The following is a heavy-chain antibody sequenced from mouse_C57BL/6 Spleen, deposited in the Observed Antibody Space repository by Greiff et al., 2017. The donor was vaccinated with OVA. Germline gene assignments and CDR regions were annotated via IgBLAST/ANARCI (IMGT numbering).Heavy chain of an antibody. D-gene: IGHD1-1*01. CDR3: ARECYYSSRVRDY. CDR2: IYPGSGST. Sequence: QVQLQQSGAELVKPGASVTLSCKASGYTFTSYWINWVKQTPGQGLEWIGAIYPGSGSTAYNEKFKSKATLTVDTSSSTAYMQLSSLTSEDSADYYCARECYYSSRVRDYWGQGTSVTVSS. V-gene: IGHV1-55*01. J-gene: IGHJ4*01. CDR1: GYTFTSYW.